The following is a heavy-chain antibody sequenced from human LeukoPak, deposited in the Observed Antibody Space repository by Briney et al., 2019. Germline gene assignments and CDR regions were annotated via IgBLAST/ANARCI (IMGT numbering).Heavy chain of an antibody. D-gene: IGHD3-3*01. J-gene: IGHJ4*02. CDR2: LYFSGST. CDR3: ARVGGTRPDRHYFDY. V-gene: IGHV4-31*03. Sequence: SETLSLTCTVSGGSISSGGYYWSWIRQHPGKGLEWIGYLYFSGSTYYNPSLKSRVTISVDTTKNQFSLRLSSVTAADTAVYYCARVGGTRPDRHYFDYRGQGTLVTVSS. CDR1: GGSISSGGYY.